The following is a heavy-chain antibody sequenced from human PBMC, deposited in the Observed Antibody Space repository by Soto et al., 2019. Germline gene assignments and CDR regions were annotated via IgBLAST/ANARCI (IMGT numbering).Heavy chain of an antibody. CDR1: GDSVSSNSAA. CDR2: TYYRSKWYN. J-gene: IGHJ5*02. V-gene: IGHV6-1*01. CDR3: ARDWEYCSSTSCHRGFDP. Sequence: PSQTLSLTCAISGDSVSSNSAAWNWIRQSPSRGLEWLGRTYYRSKWYNDYAVSVKSRITINPDTSKNQFSLQLNSVTPEDTAVYYCARDWEYCSSTSCHRGFDPWGQGTLVTVSS. D-gene: IGHD2-2*01.